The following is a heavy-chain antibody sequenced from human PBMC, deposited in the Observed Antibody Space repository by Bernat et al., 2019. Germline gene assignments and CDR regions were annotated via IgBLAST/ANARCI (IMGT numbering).Heavy chain of an antibody. CDR3: AREKQWLVIGLQGYFDY. V-gene: IGHV3-30-3*01. Sequence: QVQLVESGGGVVQPGRSLRLSCAASGFTFSSYAMHWVRQAPGKGLEWVAVISYDGSNKYYADSVKGRFTISRDNSKNTLYLQMNSPRAEDTAVYYCAREKQWLVIGLQGYFDYWGQGTLVTVSS. D-gene: IGHD6-19*01. J-gene: IGHJ4*02. CDR2: ISYDGSNK. CDR1: GFTFSSYA.